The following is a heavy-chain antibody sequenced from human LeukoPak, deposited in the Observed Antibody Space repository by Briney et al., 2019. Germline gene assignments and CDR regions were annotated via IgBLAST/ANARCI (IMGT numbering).Heavy chain of an antibody. CDR1: GFTYSSYV. V-gene: IGHV3-23*01. J-gene: IGHJ4*02. CDR3: AKDGYTEWLGLYYFDY. Sequence: GGTLRLSCAASGFTYSSYVMSWVRQAPGKGLEWVSGISGSGGRTYYADSVKGRFTISRDNSKNTLCLQMNSLRAEDTAVYYCAKDGYTEWLGLYYFDYWGQGTLVTVSS. D-gene: IGHD6-19*01. CDR2: ISGSGGRT.